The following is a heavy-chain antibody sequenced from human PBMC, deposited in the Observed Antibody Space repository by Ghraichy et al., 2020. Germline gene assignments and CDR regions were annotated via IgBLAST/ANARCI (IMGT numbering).Heavy chain of an antibody. CDR1: GGSISSGGHS. J-gene: IGHJ4*02. CDR3: ARANPYYYDSSGATAVYFDY. CDR2: IDGSGST. Sequence: LSLTCAVSGGSISSGGHSWTWIRQPPGKGLEWIGYIDGSGSTYYNPSLKSRVTMSEDRSKNQFSLKLISVTAADTAVYYCARANPYYYDSSGATAVYFDYWGQGTLATVSS. V-gene: IGHV4-30-2*01. D-gene: IGHD3-22*01.